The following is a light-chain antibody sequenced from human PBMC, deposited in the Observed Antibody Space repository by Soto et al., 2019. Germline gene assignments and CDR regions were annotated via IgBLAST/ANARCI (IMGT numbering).Light chain of an antibody. CDR1: SSDIGAYNF. Sequence: QSVLTQPASLSGSPGQSITISCTGTSSDIGAYNFVSWYQQHPGKAPKLMLYDVNIRPSGVSNRFSGSKSGNTASLTSSGLQAEDEANYYCTSWTTSTTMIFGGGTKLTVL. CDR3: TSWTTSTTMI. V-gene: IGLV2-14*03. J-gene: IGLJ2*01. CDR2: DVN.